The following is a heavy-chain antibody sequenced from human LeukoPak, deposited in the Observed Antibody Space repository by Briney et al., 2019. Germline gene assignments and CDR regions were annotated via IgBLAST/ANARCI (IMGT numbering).Heavy chain of an antibody. V-gene: IGHV3-33*08. Sequence: PGGSLRLSCAASGFTFSSFGMHWVRQAPGKGLEWVAVIWYDGSNKYYADSVKGRFTISRDNSKNTLYLQMNSLRAADTAVYYCASADGYNSSGHFDYWGQGTLVSVSS. CDR2: IWYDGSNK. J-gene: IGHJ4*02. D-gene: IGHD5-24*01. CDR3: ASADGYNSSGHFDY. CDR1: GFTFSSFG.